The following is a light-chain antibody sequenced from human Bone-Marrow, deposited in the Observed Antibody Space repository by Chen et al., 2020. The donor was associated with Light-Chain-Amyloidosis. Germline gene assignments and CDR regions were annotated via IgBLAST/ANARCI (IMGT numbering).Light chain of an antibody. J-gene: IGKJ4*01. CDR1: QSVLFSSSDKNY. CDR2: WAS. CDR3: QQYCTTRTGVT. Sequence: IVLTQSPDALSVSLGERATINCKASQSVLFSSSDKNYLAWYQHKLGQPPKLLIYWASTRASAIPDRFSGSGSGTDFTLTISSLQAEDVAVYYCQQYCTTRTGVTFGGGTKVEIK. V-gene: IGKV4-1*01.